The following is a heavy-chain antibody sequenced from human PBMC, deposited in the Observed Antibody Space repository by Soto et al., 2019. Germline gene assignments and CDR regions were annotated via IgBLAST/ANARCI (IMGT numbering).Heavy chain of an antibody. CDR2: FIPIFGTA. CDR1: GGTFSSYA. D-gene: IGHD3-10*01. J-gene: IGHJ6*02. CDR3: AREGYYGSGSYDYYYYGMDV. Sequence: QVQLVQSGAEVKKPGSSVKVSCKASGGTFSSYAISWVRQAPGQGLEWMGGFIPIFGTANYAQKFQGRVTITADKSTSTAYMELSSLRSEDTAVYYCAREGYYGSGSYDYYYYGMDVWGQGTTVTVSS. V-gene: IGHV1-69*06.